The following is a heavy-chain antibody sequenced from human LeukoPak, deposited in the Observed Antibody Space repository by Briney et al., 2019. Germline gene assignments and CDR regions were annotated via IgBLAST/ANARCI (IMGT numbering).Heavy chain of an antibody. J-gene: IGHJ4*02. V-gene: IGHV3-30*18. D-gene: IGHD6-19*01. Sequence: PGGSLRLSCAASGFTFSSYGMHWVRQAPGKGLEWVAVISYDGSNKYYADSVKGRFTISRDNSKNTLYLQMNSLRAEDTAVYYCANGAVAGYYFDYWGQGTLVTVSS. CDR1: GFTFSSYG. CDR2: ISYDGSNK. CDR3: ANGAVAGYYFDY.